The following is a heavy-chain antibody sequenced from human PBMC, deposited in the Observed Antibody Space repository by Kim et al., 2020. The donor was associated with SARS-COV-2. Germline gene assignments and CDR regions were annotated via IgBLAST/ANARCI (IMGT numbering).Heavy chain of an antibody. Sequence: GGSLRLSCTASGFSFGDYAMRWFRQGPGKGLVCVGFIRCKAYGGTTEYAASVKGRFTISRDDSKSIDYLQMNSLKTEDTAMYYCTREGPNYVWGRYRFLRCDYWCHGALFTVSS. D-gene: IGHD3-16*02. CDR3: TREGPNYVWGRYRFLRCDY. CDR1: GFSFGDYA. V-gene: IGHV3-49*03. J-gene: IGHJ4*01. CDR2: IRCKAYGGTT.